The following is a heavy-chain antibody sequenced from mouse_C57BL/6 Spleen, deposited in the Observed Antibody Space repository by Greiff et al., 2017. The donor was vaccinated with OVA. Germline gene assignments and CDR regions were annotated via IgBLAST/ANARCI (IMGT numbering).Heavy chain of an antibody. CDR1: GYTFTSYG. Sequence: QVQLKESGAELARPGASVKLSCKASGYTFTSYGISWVKQRTGQGLEWIGEIYPRSGNTYYNEKFKGKATLTADKSSSTAYMELRSLTSEDSAVYFCARSDYEGMDYWGQGTSFTVSS. CDR2: IYPRSGNT. V-gene: IGHV1-81*01. D-gene: IGHD2-4*01. J-gene: IGHJ4*01. CDR3: ARSDYEGMDY.